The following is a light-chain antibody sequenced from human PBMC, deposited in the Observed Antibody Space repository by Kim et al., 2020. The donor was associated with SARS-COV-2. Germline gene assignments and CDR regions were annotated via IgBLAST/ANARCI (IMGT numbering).Light chain of an antibody. Sequence: QSFSIACSASGCNIGNDGINSYQHLPRKPPKHLIYYDDLLTSGVSDRFSGSRSGTSASLAISGVQSEDEGDYYCAAWDDTLNGPVFGGGTKMTV. CDR3: AAWDDTLNGPV. CDR2: YDD. V-gene: IGLV1-36*01. J-gene: IGLJ2*01. CDR1: GCNIGNDG.